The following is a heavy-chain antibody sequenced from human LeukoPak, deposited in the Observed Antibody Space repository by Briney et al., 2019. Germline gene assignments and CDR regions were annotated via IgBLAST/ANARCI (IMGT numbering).Heavy chain of an antibody. Sequence: GGSLRLSCAASGFTFSSYDMHWVRQAPGKGLEWVAVISYDGSNKYYADSVEGRFTISRDNSKNTLYLQMNSLRAEDTAVYYCARGGSYYVSDLDYWGQGTLATVPS. D-gene: IGHD1-26*01. J-gene: IGHJ4*02. CDR1: GFTFSSYD. CDR2: ISYDGSNK. V-gene: IGHV3-30*04. CDR3: ARGGSYYVSDLDY.